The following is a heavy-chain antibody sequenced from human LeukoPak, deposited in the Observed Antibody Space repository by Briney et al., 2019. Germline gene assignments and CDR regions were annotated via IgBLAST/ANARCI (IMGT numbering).Heavy chain of an antibody. D-gene: IGHD6-13*01. CDR1: GGSISSSNW. CDR3: AGGPRDSTTWYANY. Sequence: SETLSLTCAVSGGSISSSNWWSWVRQPPGKGLEWIGEIYHSGSTNYNPSLKSRVTISVDTSKNQFSLNLSSVTVADTAVYYCAGGPRDSTTWYANYWGQGTLVTVSS. V-gene: IGHV4-4*02. CDR2: IYHSGST. J-gene: IGHJ4*02.